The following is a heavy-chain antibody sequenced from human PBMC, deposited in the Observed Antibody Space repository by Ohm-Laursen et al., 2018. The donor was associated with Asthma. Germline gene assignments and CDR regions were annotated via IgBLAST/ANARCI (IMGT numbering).Heavy chain of an antibody. Sequence: SLRLSCAASGFTFSNFAMHWVRQAPGKGLEWVAVISYDGSNKYYADSVKGRFTISRDNSKNTLYLQMNSLRAEDTAVYYCARGRYDSSGYYRSAEYFQHWGQGTLVTVSS. D-gene: IGHD3-22*01. CDR3: ARGRYDSSGYYRSAEYFQH. CDR2: ISYDGSNK. V-gene: IGHV3-30*04. CDR1: GFTFSNFA. J-gene: IGHJ1*01.